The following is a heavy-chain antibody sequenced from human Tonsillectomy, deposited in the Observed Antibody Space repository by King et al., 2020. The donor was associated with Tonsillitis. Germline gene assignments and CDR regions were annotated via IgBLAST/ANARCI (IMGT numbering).Heavy chain of an antibody. J-gene: IGHJ6*02. CDR3: AKDESRVDWLFNGYGMDV. CDR2: IRYDGSNK. Sequence: VQLVESGGGVVQPGGSLRLSCAASGFTFSSYGMHWVRQAPGKGLEWVAFIRYDGSNKYYADSVKGRFTISRDNSKNTLYLQMNSLRAEDTAVYYCAKDESRVDWLFNGYGMDVWGQGTTVTVSS. D-gene: IGHD3-9*01. CDR1: GFTFSSYG. V-gene: IGHV3-30*02.